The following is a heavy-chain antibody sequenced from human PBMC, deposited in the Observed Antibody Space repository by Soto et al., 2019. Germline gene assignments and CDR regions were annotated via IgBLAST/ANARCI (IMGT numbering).Heavy chain of an antibody. Sequence: VPLVQSGAEVKKPGASVKVSCKASGYTFSTSGISWVRQAPGQGLEWMGWISAYSGATYYPQKLQGRVTMTTDTSTSTAYMELRSLRSDDTAVYYCARDLRDIVAHPDYWGRGTLVTFSS. CDR2: ISAYSGAT. V-gene: IGHV1-18*01. CDR3: ARDLRDIVAHPDY. CDR1: GYTFSTSG. D-gene: IGHD5-12*01. J-gene: IGHJ4*02.